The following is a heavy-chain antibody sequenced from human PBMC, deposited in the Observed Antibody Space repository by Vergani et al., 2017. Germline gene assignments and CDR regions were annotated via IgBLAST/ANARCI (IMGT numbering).Heavy chain of an antibody. J-gene: IGHJ5*02. CDR3: ARGRLKIEGVTSNWFDP. CDR2: ISASNGNP. Sequence: QVQLVPSGTEVKKPGASVKVSCKASGYTFTTYGISWVRQAPGQGLEWMGWISASNGNPNYAQKRLGRVTMTTDRSTSTAYMELRSLRTDDTAVYYCARGRLKIEGVTSNWFDPWGQGTLVTVSS. D-gene: IGHD1-26*01. CDR1: GYTFTTYG. V-gene: IGHV1-18*01.